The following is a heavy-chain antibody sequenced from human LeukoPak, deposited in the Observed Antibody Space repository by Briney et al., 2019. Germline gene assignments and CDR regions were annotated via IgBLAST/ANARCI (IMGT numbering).Heavy chain of an antibody. Sequence: GGSLRLSCAPSGFTFSSNWMSWVRQAPGKGLEWVASIRNDGGEEFYVDSVKGRFTISRDNARNSLYLQLNSLRVEDTAVYYCARIPNAYCFDSWGQGSLVAVSS. V-gene: IGHV3-7*01. D-gene: IGHD3-16*01. CDR3: ARIPNAYCFDS. J-gene: IGHJ4*02. CDR2: IRNDGGEE. CDR1: GFTFSSNW.